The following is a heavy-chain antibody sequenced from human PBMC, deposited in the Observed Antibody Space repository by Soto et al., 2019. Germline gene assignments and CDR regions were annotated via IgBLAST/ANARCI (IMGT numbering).Heavy chain of an antibody. CDR3: ARDPIAAAGPLGGSYYYGMDV. V-gene: IGHV4-4*02. J-gene: IGHJ6*02. D-gene: IGHD6-13*01. Sequence: PXGALSLAFAFSGGSISSSNWWSWVRQPPGKGLEWIGEIYHSGSTNYNPSLKSRVTISVDKSKNQFSLKLSSVTAADTAVYYCARDPIAAAGPLGGSYYYGMDVCGQRTTVTVSS. CDR1: GGSISSSNW. CDR2: IYHSGST.